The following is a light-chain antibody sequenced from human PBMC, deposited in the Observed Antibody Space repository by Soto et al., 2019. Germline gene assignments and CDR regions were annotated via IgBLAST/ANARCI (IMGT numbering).Light chain of an antibody. CDR1: NSNIASNT. CDR2: YNN. CDR3: AAWDDTLKRYV. V-gene: IGLV1-44*01. Sequence: QSVLTQPPSASETPGQTVSIPCSGSNSNIASNTVNWYQHLPGTAPKLLIYYNNQRPSGVPDRFSGSKSGTSASLAISGLQSEDESDYYCAAWDDTLKRYVFGTGTKVT. J-gene: IGLJ1*01.